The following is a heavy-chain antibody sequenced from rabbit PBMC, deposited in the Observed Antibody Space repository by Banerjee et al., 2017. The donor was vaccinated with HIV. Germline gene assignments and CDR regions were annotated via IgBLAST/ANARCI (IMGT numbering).Heavy chain of an antibody. CDR1: GFDFSRWY. CDR3: ARDVVYGSGSDYGIFSL. V-gene: IGHV1S40*01. J-gene: IGHJ4*01. Sequence: QSLEESGGDLVKPGASLTLTCTASGFDFSRWYMCWVRQAPGKGPEWIACIHAGSSGTTYYASWAKGRFTISKTSSTTVTLQMTSLTAADTATYFCARDVVYGSGSDYGIFSLWGQGTLVTVS. D-gene: IGHD1-1*01. CDR2: IHAGSSGTT.